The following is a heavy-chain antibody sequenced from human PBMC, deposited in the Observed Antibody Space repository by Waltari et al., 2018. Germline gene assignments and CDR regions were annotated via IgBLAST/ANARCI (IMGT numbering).Heavy chain of an antibody. J-gene: IGHJ3*02. CDR1: GGTFSSYA. CDR3: ARRGLDCSGGSCYSGGDAFDI. D-gene: IGHD2-15*01. V-gene: IGHV1-69*05. Sequence: QVQLVQSGAEVKKPGSSVKVSCKASGGTFSSYAISWVRQAPGQGLAWMGGIIPIFGTANYAQKFQGRVTITTDESTSTAYMELSSLRSEDTAVYYCARRGLDCSGGSCYSGGDAFDIWGQGTMVTVSS. CDR2: IIPIFGTA.